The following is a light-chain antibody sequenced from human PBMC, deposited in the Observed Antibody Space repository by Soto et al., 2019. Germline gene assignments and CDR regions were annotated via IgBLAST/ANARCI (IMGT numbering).Light chain of an antibody. CDR3: QQYDSFSVT. J-gene: IGKJ1*01. CDR1: QSINIW. CDR2: DAS. Sequence: IQMTQSPSTLSASVGDRVTITCRASQSINIWLAWYQQKPVKAPKLLIYDASSLQSGVPSRFRGSTSGTEFTLTISSLQPDDFATYYCQQYDSFSVTFGQGTKVDIK. V-gene: IGKV1-5*01.